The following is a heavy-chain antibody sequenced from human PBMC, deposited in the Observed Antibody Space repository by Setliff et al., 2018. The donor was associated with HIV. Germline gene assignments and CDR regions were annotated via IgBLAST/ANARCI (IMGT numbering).Heavy chain of an antibody. Sequence: ASETLSLTCTVSGGSISSSSYYWGWIRQPPGKGLEWIGSIDYSGSTYYNPSLKSRLTMSVDTSKNQFSLRLHSVTAADTAVYYCARREGTAAAGTYYMDVWGKGTTVTVSS. V-gene: IGHV4-39*01. J-gene: IGHJ6*03. CDR3: ARREGTAAAGTYYMDV. CDR2: IDYSGST. CDR1: GGSISSSSYY. D-gene: IGHD6-13*01.